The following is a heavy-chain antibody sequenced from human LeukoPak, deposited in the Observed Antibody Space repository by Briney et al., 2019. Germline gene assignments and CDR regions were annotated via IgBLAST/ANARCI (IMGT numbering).Heavy chain of an antibody. D-gene: IGHD4-17*01. Sequence: GASVKVSCKASGYTFTSYGISWVRQAPGQGLEWMGWISAYNGNTNYAQKLQGRVTMTTDTSTSTAYMELRSLRSDDTAVYYCARGEVDYDETPGPSDYWGQGTLVTVSS. CDR3: ARGEVDYDETPGPSDY. CDR2: ISAYNGNT. J-gene: IGHJ4*02. CDR1: GYTFTSYG. V-gene: IGHV1-18*01.